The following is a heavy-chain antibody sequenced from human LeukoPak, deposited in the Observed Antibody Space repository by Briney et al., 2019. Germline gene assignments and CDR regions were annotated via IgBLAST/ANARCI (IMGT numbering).Heavy chain of an antibody. CDR1: GFTLSSYE. V-gene: IGHV3-21*01. J-gene: IGHJ3*02. D-gene: IGHD3-10*01. CDR3: ARDRGGSGSYYIPAFDI. Sequence: GGSLRLSCTVSGFTLSSYEMTWFRQAPGKGLEWVSSISSSGSYIYYADSVKGRFTISRDNAKNSLYLQMNSLRAEDTAVYYCARDRGGSGSYYIPAFDIWGQGTMVTVSS. CDR2: ISSSGSYI.